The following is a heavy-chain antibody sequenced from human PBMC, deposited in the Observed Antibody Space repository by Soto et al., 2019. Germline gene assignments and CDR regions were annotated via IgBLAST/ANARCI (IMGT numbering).Heavy chain of an antibody. J-gene: IGHJ4*02. CDR3: AHRPHTSGPQGFDY. CDR1: GYTFTSTW. CDR2: INPYGGAA. D-gene: IGHD3-3*01. Sequence: ASVKVSCKASGYTFTSTWMHWVRQAPGQGLEWMGIINPYGGAATYAEKFQGRLTITKDTSKNQVVLTMTNMDPVDTATYYCAHRPHTSGPQGFDYWGQGTLVTVSS. V-gene: IGHV1-46*01.